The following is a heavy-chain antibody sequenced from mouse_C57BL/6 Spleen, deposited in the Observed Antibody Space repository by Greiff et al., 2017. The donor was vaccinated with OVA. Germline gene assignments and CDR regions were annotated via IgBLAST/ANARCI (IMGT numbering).Heavy chain of an antibody. CDR1: GFTFSSYG. V-gene: IGHV5-6*01. Sequence: EVKLVESGGDLVKPGGSLKLSCAASGFTFSSYGMSWVRQTPDKRLEWVATISSGGSYTYYPDSVKGRFTISRDNAKNTLYLQMSSLKSEDTAMYYCARHDGYYDYWGQGTLVTVSA. CDR3: ARHDGYYDY. CDR2: ISSGGSYT. J-gene: IGHJ3*01. D-gene: IGHD2-3*01.